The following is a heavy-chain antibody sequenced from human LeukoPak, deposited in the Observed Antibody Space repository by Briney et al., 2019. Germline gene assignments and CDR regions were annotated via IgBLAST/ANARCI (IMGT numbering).Heavy chain of an antibody. V-gene: IGHV4-59*01. D-gene: IGHD4/OR15-4a*01. Sequence: PSETLSLTCTVSGGSISNYYWSWIRQPPGKGLEWIGYIYYSGSTDYNPSLKSRVTMSVDTSKTQFSLKLSSVTAADTAVYYCARRLFLDYWGQGTLVTVSS. CDR1: GGSISNYY. CDR3: ARRLFLDY. CDR2: IYYSGST. J-gene: IGHJ4*02.